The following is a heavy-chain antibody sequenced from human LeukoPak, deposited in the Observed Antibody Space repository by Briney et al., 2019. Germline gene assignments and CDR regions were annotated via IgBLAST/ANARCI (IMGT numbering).Heavy chain of an antibody. CDR1: GGSISSGSYY. J-gene: IGHJ5*02. V-gene: IGHV4-61*02. CDR3: AREGDCGGDCYLNWFDP. CDR2: IYTRGST. D-gene: IGHD2-21*02. Sequence: PSETLSLTCTVSGGSISSGSYYWSWIRQPAGKRLEWIGRIYTRGSTNYNPSLKSRVTISVDASKNQFSLKLSSVTAADTAVYYCAREGDCGGDCYLNWFDPWGQGTLVTVSS.